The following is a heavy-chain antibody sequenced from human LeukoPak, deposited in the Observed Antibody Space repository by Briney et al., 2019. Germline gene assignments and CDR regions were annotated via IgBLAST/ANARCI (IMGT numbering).Heavy chain of an antibody. V-gene: IGHV3-48*03. CDR1: GFTFSSYE. Sequence: TGGSLRLSCAASGFTFSSYEMNWVRQAPGKGLEWVSYISSSGSAIHYADSVKGRFTISRDNVKNSLYLQMNSLRVEDTAVYYCAREGGLNTDFDYWGQEPLVTVS. J-gene: IGHJ4*02. CDR3: AREGGLNTDFDY. D-gene: IGHD5-12*01. CDR2: ISSSGSAI.